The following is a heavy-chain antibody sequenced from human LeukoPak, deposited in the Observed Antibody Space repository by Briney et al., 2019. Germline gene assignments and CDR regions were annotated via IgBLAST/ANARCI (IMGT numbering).Heavy chain of an antibody. Sequence: SETLSLTCTVSGGSISSGGYYWSWLRQPPGKGLEWIGYIYHSGSTYYNPSLKSRVTISVDRSKNQFSLKLSPVTAADTAVYYCARSLEADAFDIWGQGTMVTVSS. V-gene: IGHV4-30-2*01. J-gene: IGHJ3*02. CDR2: IYHSGST. CDR1: GGSISSGGYY. D-gene: IGHD1-1*01. CDR3: ARSLEADAFDI.